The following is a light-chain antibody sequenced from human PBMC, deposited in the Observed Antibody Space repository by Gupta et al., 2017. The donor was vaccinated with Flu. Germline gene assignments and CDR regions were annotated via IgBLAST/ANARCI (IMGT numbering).Light chain of an antibody. CDR2: EES. CDR1: NIGSKR. CDR3: QVWDNYSDHCFV. V-gene: IGLV3-21*02. Sequence: SYVLTQPPSVSVAPGQTAAITCGGNNIGSKRVHWYQQKPGQAHVLVGYEESDRPSGIPARFVVDNACDEDNLTTSRVEAGDEAYYAEQVWDNYSDHCFVFGGGTKVTVL. J-gene: IGLJ2*01.